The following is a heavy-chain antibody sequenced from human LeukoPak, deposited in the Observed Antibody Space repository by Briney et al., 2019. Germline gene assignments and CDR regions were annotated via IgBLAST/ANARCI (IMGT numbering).Heavy chain of an antibody. Sequence: GGSLRLSCAASGFTFGNYAMTWVRQAPGKGLEWVSTISGSGGRTYYADSVKGRFTISRDNSKNTLYLQMNSLRAEDTAVYYCAKDSQRDYFDYWGQGILVTVSS. J-gene: IGHJ4*02. CDR3: AKDSQRDYFDY. CDR2: ISGSGGRT. CDR1: GFTFGNYA. V-gene: IGHV3-23*01.